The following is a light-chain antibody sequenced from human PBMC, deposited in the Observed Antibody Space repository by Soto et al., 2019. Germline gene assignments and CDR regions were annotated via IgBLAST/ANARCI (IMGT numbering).Light chain of an antibody. CDR3: QSYDSSLSAVV. J-gene: IGLJ2*01. CDR1: SSNIGADFD. CDR2: GNN. Sequence: QAVVTQPPSVSGAPGQRVTISCTGSSSNIGADFDVHWYLHLPGTAPKLLIYGNNNRPSGVPDRFSGSKSGTSASLAITGLQVEDEADYYCQSYDSSLSAVVFGGGTKVTVL. V-gene: IGLV1-40*01.